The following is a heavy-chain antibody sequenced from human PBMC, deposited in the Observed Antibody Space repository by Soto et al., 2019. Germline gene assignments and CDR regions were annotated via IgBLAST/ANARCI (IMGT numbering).Heavy chain of an antibody. J-gene: IGHJ4*02. V-gene: IGHV3-30-3*01. Sequence: QVQLVESGGGVVQPGRSLRLSCAASGFTFSSYAMHWFRQAPGKGLEWVAVISYDGSNKYYADSVKGRFTISRDNSKNTLYLQMNSLRAEDTAVYYCARELAVAGTEGETNWGQGTLVTVSS. D-gene: IGHD6-19*01. CDR3: ARELAVAGTEGETN. CDR1: GFTFSSYA. CDR2: ISYDGSNK.